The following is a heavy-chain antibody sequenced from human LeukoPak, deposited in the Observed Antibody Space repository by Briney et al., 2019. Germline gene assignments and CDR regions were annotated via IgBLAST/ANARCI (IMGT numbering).Heavy chain of an antibody. V-gene: IGHV3-48*02. Sequence: PGGSLRLSCAASGSTFSTYSMNWVRQAPGKGLEWVSYINPSGTTIYYADSVKGRFTISRDNAKNSLYLQMNSLRDEDTAVYYCARAQDPTILSYFDYWGQGTLVTVSS. CDR2: INPSGTTI. D-gene: IGHD5-24*01. CDR1: GSTFSTYS. J-gene: IGHJ4*02. CDR3: ARAQDPTILSYFDY.